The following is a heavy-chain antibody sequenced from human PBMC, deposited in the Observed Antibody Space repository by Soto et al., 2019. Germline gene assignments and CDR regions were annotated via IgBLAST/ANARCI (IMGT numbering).Heavy chain of an antibody. J-gene: IGHJ3*02. V-gene: IGHV1-46*01. CDR1: GYTFTSYY. Sequence: GASVKVSCKASGYTFTSYYMHWVRQAPGQGLEWMGIINPSGGSTSYAQKFQGRVTMTRDTSTSTVYMELSSLRSEDTAVYYCARAKSGSGYYFFAFDIWGQGTMVTVSS. D-gene: IGHD3-22*01. CDR2: INPSGGST. CDR3: ARAKSGSGYYFFAFDI.